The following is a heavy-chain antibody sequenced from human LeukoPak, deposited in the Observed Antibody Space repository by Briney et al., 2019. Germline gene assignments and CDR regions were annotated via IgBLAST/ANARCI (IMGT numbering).Heavy chain of an antibody. D-gene: IGHD4-23*01. CDR2: IYRSGST. Sequence: SETLSLTCTVSGYSINSGYYWVWIRQPPGKGLEWIGSIYRSGSTNYNPSLKSRVTISVDTSKNQFSLKLSSVTAADTAMYYCAREVADYGGYYYYHYMDVWGKGTTVTISS. J-gene: IGHJ6*03. CDR3: AREVADYGGYYYYHYMDV. CDR1: GYSINSGYY. V-gene: IGHV4-38-2*02.